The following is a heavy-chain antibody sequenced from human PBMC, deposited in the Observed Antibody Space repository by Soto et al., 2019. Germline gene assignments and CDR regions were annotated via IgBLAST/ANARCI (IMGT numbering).Heavy chain of an antibody. J-gene: IGHJ6*02. CDR1: GYSFTSYW. Sequence: GESLKISCKGSGYSFTSYWIGWVRQMPGKGLEWMGIIYPGDSDTRYSPSFQGQATISADKSISTAYLQWSSLKASDTAMYYCATKYDSSGIYYCYGMDVWGQGTTVTVSS. D-gene: IGHD3-22*01. CDR3: ATKYDSSGIYYCYGMDV. V-gene: IGHV5-51*01. CDR2: IYPGDSDT.